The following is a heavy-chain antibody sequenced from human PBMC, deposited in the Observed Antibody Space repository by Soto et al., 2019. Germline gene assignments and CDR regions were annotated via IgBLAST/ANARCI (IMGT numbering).Heavy chain of an antibody. Sequence: GESLKISCKGSGYGFTKYWIGWVRQMPGKGLEWMGIIYPGDSDTRYSPSFQGQVTISADKSISTAYLQWSSLKASDTAMYYCARLGGYCSSTSCYDALFDYWGQGTLVTVS. CDR2: IYPGDSDT. J-gene: IGHJ4*02. CDR1: GYGFTKYW. CDR3: ARLGGYCSSTSCYDALFDY. V-gene: IGHV5-51*01. D-gene: IGHD2-2*01.